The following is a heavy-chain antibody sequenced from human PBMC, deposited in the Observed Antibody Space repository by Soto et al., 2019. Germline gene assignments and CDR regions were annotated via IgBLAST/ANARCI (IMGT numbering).Heavy chain of an antibody. J-gene: IGHJ6*02. V-gene: IGHV5-51*01. Sequence: GESLKISCKGLGYTFTNHWIAWVRQVPGKGLEWMGLIYPDDSDTRYSPSFQGQVTFSADKSLSVAYLQWSSLKASDTAVYYCARRKDYSKALYFYYGMDVWGQGTTVTV. CDR2: IYPDDSDT. CDR1: GYTFTNHW. D-gene: IGHD4-4*01. CDR3: ARRKDYSKALYFYYGMDV.